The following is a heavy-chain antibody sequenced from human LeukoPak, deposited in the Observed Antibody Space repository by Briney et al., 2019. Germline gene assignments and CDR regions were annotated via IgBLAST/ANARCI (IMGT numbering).Heavy chain of an antibody. V-gene: IGHV3-9*01. Sequence: GGSLRLSCAASGFSFDDYAMRWGRQAPRKGLEWVAGMCWNGGSIGYADSVKGRFIISRDNARNSLYLQMNSLRPEDTAFYCCAKDRKRIQFWFGFYAFETWGQGTMVSVSS. J-gene: IGHJ3*02. D-gene: IGHD5-18*01. CDR3: AKDRKRIQFWFGFYAFET. CDR2: MCWNGGSI. CDR1: GFSFDDYA.